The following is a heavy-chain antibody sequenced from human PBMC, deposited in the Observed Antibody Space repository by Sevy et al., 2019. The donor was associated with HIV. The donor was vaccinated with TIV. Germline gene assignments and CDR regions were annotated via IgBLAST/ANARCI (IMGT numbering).Heavy chain of an antibody. J-gene: IGHJ4*02. Sequence: ASVKVSCKASGYTFTGYYIHWLRQAPGQGLEWVGWINPNNGGTKYAQKFQGRVTMTRDTPINTAYMELSRLKSDDTAVYYCAREAQWGDAGYWGQGTLVTVSS. CDR1: GYTFTGYY. CDR2: INPNNGGT. D-gene: IGHD1-26*01. V-gene: IGHV1-2*02. CDR3: AREAQWGDAGY.